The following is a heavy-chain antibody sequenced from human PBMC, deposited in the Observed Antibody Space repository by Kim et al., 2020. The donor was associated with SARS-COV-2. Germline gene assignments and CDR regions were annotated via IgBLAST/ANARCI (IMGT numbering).Heavy chain of an antibody. V-gene: IGHV4-59*01. J-gene: IGHJ4*02. CDR3: ARYGKGVDYFAH. CDR1: GGSLNSYY. CDR2: IYYSGIT. D-gene: IGHD1-26*01. Sequence: SETLSLTCTVSGGSLNSYYWTWLRQPPGKGLEWIGYIYYSGITQYNPSLESRVTMSIDTSKNQFSLKLTSVTAADTGMYYCARYGKGVDYFAHLGRGAL.